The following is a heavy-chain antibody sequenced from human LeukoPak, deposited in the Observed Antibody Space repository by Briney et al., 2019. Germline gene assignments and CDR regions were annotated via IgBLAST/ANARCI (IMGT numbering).Heavy chain of an antibody. D-gene: IGHD3-22*01. V-gene: IGHV5-51*01. CDR3: ASSGNYYDSSGPPYY. Sequence: GESLKISCQASGYSFTNYWIGWVRQMPGKGLEWMGIIYPGDSDTRYSPSFQGQVTISADKSISTAYLQWSSLKASDTAMYYCASSGNYYDSSGPPYYWGQGTLVTVSS. CDR2: IYPGDSDT. CDR1: GYSFTNYW. J-gene: IGHJ4*02.